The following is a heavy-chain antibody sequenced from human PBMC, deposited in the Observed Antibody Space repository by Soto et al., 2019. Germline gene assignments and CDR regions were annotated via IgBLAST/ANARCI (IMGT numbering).Heavy chain of an antibody. CDR2: INPKFGDT. CDR1: GYTFTAYY. J-gene: IGHJ6*02. D-gene: IGHD3-10*02. Sequence: QVQLVQSGAEVKEPGVSVRVSCEASGYTFTAYYIHWVRRAPGQGLEWMGWINPKFGDTTYAQDFQGRVSMTRDMSISTVYMELSRLTSDDTAIYYCARNMDYYYGRGSGNGHGVWGQGTTVTVFS. V-gene: IGHV1-2*02. CDR3: ARNMDYYYGRGSGNGHGV.